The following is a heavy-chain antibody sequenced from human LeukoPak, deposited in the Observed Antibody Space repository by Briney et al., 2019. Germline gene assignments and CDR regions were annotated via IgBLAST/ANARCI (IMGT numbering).Heavy chain of an antibody. CDR2: IYYSGST. J-gene: IGHJ3*02. V-gene: IGHV4-59*01. D-gene: IGHD5-24*01. Sequence: PSETLSLTCTVSGGSISSYFWSWIRQPPGKGPEWIGYIYYSGSTNYNPSLKSRVTISVDTSKNQFSLKLSSVTAADAAVYYCARDRDGYNGGAFDIWGQGTMVTVPS. CDR3: ARDRDGYNGGAFDI. CDR1: GGSISSYF.